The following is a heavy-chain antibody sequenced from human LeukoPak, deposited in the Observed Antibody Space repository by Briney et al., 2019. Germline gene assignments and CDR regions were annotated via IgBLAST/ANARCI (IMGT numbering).Heavy chain of an antibody. J-gene: IGHJ4*02. Sequence: GESLKISCKGSGYSFTSYWIGWVRQMPGKGLEWMGIIYPGDSDTRYSPSFQGQVPISADKSISTAYLQWSSLKASDTAMYYCARPGPTYYYDSSGYYYDYWGQGTLVTVSS. CDR3: ARPGPTYYYDSSGYYYDY. V-gene: IGHV5-51*01. CDR1: GYSFTSYW. D-gene: IGHD3-22*01. CDR2: IYPGDSDT.